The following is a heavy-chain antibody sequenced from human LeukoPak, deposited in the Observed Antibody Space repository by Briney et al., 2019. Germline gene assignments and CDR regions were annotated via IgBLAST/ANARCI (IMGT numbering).Heavy chain of an antibody. CDR2: ISAYNGNT. CDR1: GYTFTSYG. V-gene: IGHV1-18*01. D-gene: IGHD2-8*01. Sequence: ASVKVSCKASGYTFTSYGISWVRQAPGQGLEWMGWISAYNGNTNYAQKLQGRVTMTTDTSTSTAYMELRSLRSDDTAVYYCARDGTGLGYRTNGVCYDNWFDPWGQGTLVTVSS. CDR3: ARDGTGLGYRTNGVCYDNWFDP. J-gene: IGHJ5*02.